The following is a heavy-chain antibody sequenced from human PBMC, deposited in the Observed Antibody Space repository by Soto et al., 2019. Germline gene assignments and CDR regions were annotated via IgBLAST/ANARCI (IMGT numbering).Heavy chain of an antibody. J-gene: IGHJ4*02. D-gene: IGHD3-9*01. Sequence: PGGSLRLSCAASGFTFSSYAMSWVRQAPGKGLEWVSAISGSGGSTYYADSVKGRFTISRDNSKNTLYLQMNSLRADDTAVYYCARPQNDILTDSYTNYFDSWGQGTPVTVSS. CDR2: ISGSGGST. CDR1: GFTFSSYA. V-gene: IGHV3-23*01. CDR3: ARPQNDILTDSYTNYFDS.